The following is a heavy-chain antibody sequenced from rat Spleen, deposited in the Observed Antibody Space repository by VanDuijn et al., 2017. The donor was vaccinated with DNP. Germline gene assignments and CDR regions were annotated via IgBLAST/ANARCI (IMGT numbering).Heavy chain of an antibody. V-gene: IGHV5-22*01. J-gene: IGHJ2*01. CDR1: GFSLSDYY. CDR3: TRWYNSGYYFDY. Sequence: EVQLVESGGGLVQPGRSLKLSCAASGFSLSDYYMAWVPQAPTKGLEWVAYISYDGGSSYYGDSVKGRFTISRDNAKSTLYLQMNSLRSEDMATYHCTRWYNSGYYFDYWGQGVMVTVSS. D-gene: IGHD4-3*01. CDR2: ISYDGGSS.